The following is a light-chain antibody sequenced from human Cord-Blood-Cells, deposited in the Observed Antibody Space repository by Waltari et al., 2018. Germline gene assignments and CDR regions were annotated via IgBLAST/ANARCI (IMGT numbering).Light chain of an antibody. CDR1: SRDVGCSNH. J-gene: IGLJ1*01. V-gene: IGLV2-11*01. CDR3: CSYAGSYTYV. CDR2: DVS. Sequence: QSALTQPRSVSGSPGQSVTISCTGTSRDVGCSNHVSWYQQQPGKAPKLMIYDVSKRPSGVPDRFSGSKSGNTASLTISGLQAEDEADYYCCSYAGSYTYVFGTGTKVTVL.